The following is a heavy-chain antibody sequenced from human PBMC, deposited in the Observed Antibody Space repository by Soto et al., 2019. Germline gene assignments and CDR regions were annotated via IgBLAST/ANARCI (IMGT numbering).Heavy chain of an antibody. D-gene: IGHD1-7*01. Sequence: ASVEVSCQVFRYTLPQLSMHWVRQAPGKRLEWMGGFDPEDGETIYAQKFQGRVTMTEDTSTDTAYMELSSLRSGDTAVYYCATDRPIDWNYVIHAFDIWGQGTMVTVSS. CDR3: ATDRPIDWNYVIHAFDI. J-gene: IGHJ3*02. CDR1: RYTLPQLS. CDR2: FDPEDGET. V-gene: IGHV1-24*01.